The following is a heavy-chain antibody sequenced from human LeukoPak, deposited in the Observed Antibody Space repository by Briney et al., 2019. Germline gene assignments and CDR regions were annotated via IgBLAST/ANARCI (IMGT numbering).Heavy chain of an antibody. Sequence: GGSLRLSCAASGFTFSSYSMNWVRQAPGKGLEWVSYISSSSSTIYYADSVKGRFTISRDNAKNSLYLQMNSLRAEDTAVYYCARDSNYYDFWSGYYGPLGYWGQGTLVTVSS. CDR3: ARDSNYYDFWSGYYGPLGY. V-gene: IGHV3-48*04. J-gene: IGHJ4*02. CDR2: ISSSSSTI. D-gene: IGHD3-3*01. CDR1: GFTFSSYS.